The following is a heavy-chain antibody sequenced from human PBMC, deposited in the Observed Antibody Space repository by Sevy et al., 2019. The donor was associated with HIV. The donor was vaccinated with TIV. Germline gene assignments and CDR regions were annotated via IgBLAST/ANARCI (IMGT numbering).Heavy chain of an antibody. J-gene: IGHJ3*02. CDR1: GFTFSSSW. CDR2: INQDGSRK. D-gene: IGHD3-16*01. Sequence: GGSLRLSSVASGFTFSSSWMTWVRQAPGKGPEYVANINQDGSRKDQLDSVKGRFTISRDNARNSLYLQMNGLRVEDTAMYYCARDPAYGAYDIWGQGAMVTVSS. V-gene: IGHV3-7*01. CDR3: ARDPAYGAYDI.